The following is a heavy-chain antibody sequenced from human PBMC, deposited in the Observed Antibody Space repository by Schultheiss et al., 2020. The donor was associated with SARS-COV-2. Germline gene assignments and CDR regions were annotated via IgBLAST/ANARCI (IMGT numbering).Heavy chain of an antibody. J-gene: IGHJ4*02. V-gene: IGHV3-64*04. D-gene: IGHD4-17*01. Sequence: GESLKISCSASGFTFSSYAMHWVRQAPGKGLEYVSAISSNGGSTYYADSVKGRFTISRDNSKNTLYLQMNSLRAEDTAVYYCARGRTVTTFYFDYWGQGTLVTVSS. CDR1: GFTFSSYA. CDR2: ISSNGGST. CDR3: ARGRTVTTFYFDY.